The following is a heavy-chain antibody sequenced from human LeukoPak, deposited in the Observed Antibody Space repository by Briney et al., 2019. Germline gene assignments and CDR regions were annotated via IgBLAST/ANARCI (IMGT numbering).Heavy chain of an antibody. Sequence: TVKVSCKASGGTFSSYAISRVRQAPGQGLEWMGRIIPIFGIANYAQKFQGRVTITADKSTSTAYMELSSLRSEDTAVYYCASLIVGPIPSDYWGQGTLVTVSS. J-gene: IGHJ4*02. CDR3: ASLIVGPIPSDY. CDR2: IIPIFGIA. V-gene: IGHV1-69*04. CDR1: GGTFSSYA. D-gene: IGHD1-26*01.